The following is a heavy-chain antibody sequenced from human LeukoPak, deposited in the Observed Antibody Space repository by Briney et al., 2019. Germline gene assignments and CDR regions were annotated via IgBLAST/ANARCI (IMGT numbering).Heavy chain of an antibody. CDR1: GFTFDDYA. D-gene: IGHD6-13*01. CDR2: ISWNSGSI. Sequence: GGSLRLSCAASGFTFDDYAMHWVRQAPGKGLEWVSGISWNSGSIGYADSVKGRFTTSRDNAKNSLYLQMNSLRAEDTALYYCAKDIGWGLAAGESLFDYWGQGTLVTVSS. J-gene: IGHJ4*02. V-gene: IGHV3-9*01. CDR3: AKDIGWGLAAGESLFDY.